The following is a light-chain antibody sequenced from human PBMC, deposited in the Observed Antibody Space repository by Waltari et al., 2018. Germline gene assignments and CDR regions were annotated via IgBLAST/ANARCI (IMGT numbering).Light chain of an antibody. Sequence: QSVLTQPPSVSAAPGQRVTIPCSGGHSNTGNNYVSWYRQFPGTAPKLLIYEDSERPSGVPGRFSGSKSGTSATLDITGLQAGDEADYYCGTWDSSLSGAVFGGGTHLTVL. CDR2: EDS. CDR3: GTWDSSLSGAV. V-gene: IGLV1-51*02. J-gene: IGLJ7*01. CDR1: HSNTGNNY.